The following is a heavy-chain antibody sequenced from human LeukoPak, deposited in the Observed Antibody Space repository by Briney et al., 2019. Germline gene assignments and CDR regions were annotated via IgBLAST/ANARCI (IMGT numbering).Heavy chain of an antibody. CDR2: ISVSGGST. D-gene: IGHD3-10*02. CDR1: GFTFSRHS. Sequence: GGSLRLSCAASGFTFSRHSINWVRQTPGKGLEWVSSISVSGGSTFYADSVKGRFTISRDNSKNTLYLQLNGLRAEDTAVYYCAELGITMIGGVWGKGTTVTISS. V-gene: IGHV3-23*01. CDR3: AELGITMIGGV. J-gene: IGHJ6*04.